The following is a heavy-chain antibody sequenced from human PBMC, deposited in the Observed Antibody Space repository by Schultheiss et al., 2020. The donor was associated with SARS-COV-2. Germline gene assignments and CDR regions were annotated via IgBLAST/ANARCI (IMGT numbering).Heavy chain of an antibody. CDR2: ISDSGTT. Sequence: SETLSLTCTVSGGSMSSSSYWAWIRQTPGKGLEWIGTISDSGTTYYNPSLKSRVTMSVDTSKTQFSLKLNSVTAADTAVYYCARRYGTGSFYNYNWFDPWGQGALVTVSS. J-gene: IGHJ5*02. V-gene: IGHV4-39*01. CDR1: GGSMSSSSY. CDR3: ARRYGTGSFYNYNWFDP. D-gene: IGHD3-10*01.